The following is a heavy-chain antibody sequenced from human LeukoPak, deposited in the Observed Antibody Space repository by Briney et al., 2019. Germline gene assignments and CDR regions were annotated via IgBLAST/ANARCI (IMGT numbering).Heavy chain of an antibody. J-gene: IGHJ4*02. D-gene: IGHD3-16*02. CDR3: ARDKLRLGELSLDY. V-gene: IGHV3-33*01. CDR1: GFTFSSYG. CDR2: IWYDGSSK. Sequence: GGSLRLSCAASGFTFSSYGMHWVRQAPGKGLEWVAVIWYDGSSKYYADSVKGRFTISRDNSKNTLYLQMNSLRAEDTAVYYCARDKLRLGELSLDYWGQGTLVTVSS.